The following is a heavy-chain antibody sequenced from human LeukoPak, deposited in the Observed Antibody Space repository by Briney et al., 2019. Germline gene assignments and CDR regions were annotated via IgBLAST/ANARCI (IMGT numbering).Heavy chain of an antibody. D-gene: IGHD2-2*01. CDR2: INPNSGGT. Sequence: ASVKVSCKASGYTFTGYYMHWVRQAPGQGLEWMGWINPNSGGTNYAQKFQGRVTMTRDTSISTAYMELSRLRSDDTAVYYCARILSRGSTSGFDYWGQGTLVTVSS. J-gene: IGHJ4*02. V-gene: IGHV1-2*02. CDR1: GYTFTGYY. CDR3: ARILSRGSTSGFDY.